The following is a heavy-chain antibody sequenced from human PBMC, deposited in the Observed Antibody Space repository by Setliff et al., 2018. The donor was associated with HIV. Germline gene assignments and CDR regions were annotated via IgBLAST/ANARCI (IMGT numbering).Heavy chain of an antibody. CDR2: IYASGGA. J-gene: IGHJ5*01. CDR3: ARDRYGVPGDS. CDR1: GVSGGSMFTPNHY. Sequence: SETLSLTCIVSGVSGGSMFTPNHYWSWIRKPAGKGLEWIGHIYASGGANANPSFRSRVTMSDDTSKNQFSLTLTSVTAADTAIYFCARDRYGVPGDSWGQGIQVTVSS. D-gene: IGHD3-16*02. V-gene: IGHV4-4*07.